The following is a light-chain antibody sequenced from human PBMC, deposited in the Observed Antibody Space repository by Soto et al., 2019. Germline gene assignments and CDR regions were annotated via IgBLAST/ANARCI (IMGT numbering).Light chain of an antibody. CDR1: SSDVGGYNY. J-gene: IGLJ2*01. V-gene: IGLV2-14*01. CDR2: DVS. CDR3: SSYTSSSTL. Sequence: QSVLTQPASVSGSPGQSITISCTGTSSDVGGYNYVSWYQQHPGKAPKLMINDVSNRPSGVSNRFSGSKSGNTASLTISGLQAEDEADYYCSSYTSSSTLFGGGTKVTVL.